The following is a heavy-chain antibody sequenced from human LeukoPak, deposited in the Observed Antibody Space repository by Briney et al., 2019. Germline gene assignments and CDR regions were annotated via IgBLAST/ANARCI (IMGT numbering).Heavy chain of an antibody. D-gene: IGHD2-2*02. CDR3: ARDYILGAFDI. Sequence: SETLSLTCTVSGGSISSGSYYWSWIRQPAGKGLEWIGRIYTSGSTNYNPSLKSRVTISVDTSKNQFSLKLSSVTAADTAVYYCARDYILGAFDIWGQGTMVTVSS. J-gene: IGHJ3*02. CDR2: IYTSGST. CDR1: GGSISSGSYY. V-gene: IGHV4-61*02.